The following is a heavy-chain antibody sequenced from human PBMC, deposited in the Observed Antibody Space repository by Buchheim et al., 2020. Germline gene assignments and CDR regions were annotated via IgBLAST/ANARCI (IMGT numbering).Heavy chain of an antibody. D-gene: IGHD4-17*01. V-gene: IGHV3-23*01. Sequence: EVQLLESGGGLVQPGGSLRLSCAASGFTFSDYAMSWVRQAPGKGLEWVSSIGGSGLSRYYTDSVRGRFTISRDNSKNTVHLQMNRVRAEDTALYYCVKDLGPYYGDFPGEDYWGQGTL. J-gene: IGHJ4*02. CDR3: VKDLGPYYGDFPGEDY. CDR2: IGGSGLSR. CDR1: GFTFSDYA.